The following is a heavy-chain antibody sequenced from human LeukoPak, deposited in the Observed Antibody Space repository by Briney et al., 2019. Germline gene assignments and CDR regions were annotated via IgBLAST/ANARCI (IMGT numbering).Heavy chain of an antibody. CDR2: TYYRSKWYN. D-gene: IGHD1-26*01. V-gene: IGHV6-1*01. CDR1: GDSVSSNSAA. CDR3: ARSGTLRWDAFDI. J-gene: IGHJ3*02. Sequence: SQTLSLTCAISGDSVSSNSAAWNWIRQSPWRGLEWQGRTYYRSKWYNDYAVSVKSRITINPDTSKNQFSLQLNSVTPEDTAVYYCARSGTLRWDAFDIWGQGTMVTVSS.